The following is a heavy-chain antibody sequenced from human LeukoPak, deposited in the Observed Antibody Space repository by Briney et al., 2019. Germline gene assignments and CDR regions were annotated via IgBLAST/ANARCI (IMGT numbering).Heavy chain of an antibody. CDR2: INPNSGGT. Sequence: ASVKVSCKASGYTFTGYYMHWVRQAPGQGLEWMGWINPNSGGTNYAQKFQGRVTMTRDTSISTAYTELSRLRSDDTAVYYCARDRRDGYNFYYYYYMDVWGKGTTVTISS. J-gene: IGHJ6*03. D-gene: IGHD5-24*01. CDR3: ARDRRDGYNFYYYYYMDV. V-gene: IGHV1-2*02. CDR1: GYTFTGYY.